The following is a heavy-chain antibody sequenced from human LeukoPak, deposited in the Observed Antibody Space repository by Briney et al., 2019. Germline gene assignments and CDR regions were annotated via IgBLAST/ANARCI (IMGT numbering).Heavy chain of an antibody. J-gene: IGHJ3*02. V-gene: IGHV4-39*02. D-gene: IGHD6-6*01. CDR2: IYYSGST. CDR3: ARDTSYAFDI. CDR1: GGSISSSSYY. Sequence: SETLSLTCTVSGGSISSSSYYWGWIRQPPGKGLEWIGSIYYSGSTYYNPSLKSRVTISVDTSKNQFSLKLSSVTAADTAVYYCARDTSYAFDIWGQGQWSPSLQ.